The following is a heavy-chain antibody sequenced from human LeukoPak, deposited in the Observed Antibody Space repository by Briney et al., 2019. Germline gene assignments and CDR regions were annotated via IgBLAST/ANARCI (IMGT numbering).Heavy chain of an antibody. CDR3: ARGDSSGYPSKFDY. D-gene: IGHD3-22*01. J-gene: IGHJ4*02. CDR2: IYSGGST. Sequence: PGGSLRLSCAASGFTVSSNYMSWVRQAPGKGLEWVSVIYSGGSTYYADSVKGRFTISRDNSKNTLYLQMNSLRAEDTAVYYCARGDSSGYPSKFDYWGRGTLVTVSS. V-gene: IGHV3-66*02. CDR1: GFTVSSNY.